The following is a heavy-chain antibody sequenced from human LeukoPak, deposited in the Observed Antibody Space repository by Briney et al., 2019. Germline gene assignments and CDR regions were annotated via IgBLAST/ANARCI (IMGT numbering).Heavy chain of an antibody. J-gene: IGHJ5*02. CDR3: AKDRYNDYEGGWFDP. CDR1: GFTFSSYG. D-gene: IGHD5-12*01. V-gene: IGHV3-23*01. CDR2: ISDSGGST. Sequence: GGSLRLSCAASGFTFSSYGMHWVRQAPGKGLEWVSAISDSGGSTYYADSVRGRFTVSRDNSKNTLYLQMNSLRAEDTAVYYCAKDRYNDYEGGWFDPWGQGTLVTVSS.